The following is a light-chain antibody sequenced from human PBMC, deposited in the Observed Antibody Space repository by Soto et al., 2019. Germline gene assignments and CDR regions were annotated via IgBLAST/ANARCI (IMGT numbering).Light chain of an antibody. J-gene: IGKJ2*01. CDR2: VGS. CDR1: QSLLHSNGYNY. CDR3: MQALQSPGYT. V-gene: IGKV2-28*01. Sequence: DIVMTQSPLSLPVTPGEPASISCRSSQSLLHSNGYNYLDWYLQKPGQSPQLLIYVGSNRASGVPARSSGSGAGSDCPLQISRVEAEDVGVYCCMQALQSPGYTFCQGTKREIK.